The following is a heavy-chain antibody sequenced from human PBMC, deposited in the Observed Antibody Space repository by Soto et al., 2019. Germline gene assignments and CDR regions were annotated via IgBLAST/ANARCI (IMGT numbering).Heavy chain of an antibody. Sequence: SETLSLTCTVSGGSISSYYWSWIRQPPGKGLEWIGYIYYSGSTNYNPSLKSRVTILVDTSKNQFSLKLSSVTVADTAVYYCARLGLHDFDYWGQGTLVTVSS. CDR1: GGSISSYY. J-gene: IGHJ4*02. CDR2: IYYSGST. CDR3: ARLGLHDFDY. D-gene: IGHD5-12*01. V-gene: IGHV4-59*01.